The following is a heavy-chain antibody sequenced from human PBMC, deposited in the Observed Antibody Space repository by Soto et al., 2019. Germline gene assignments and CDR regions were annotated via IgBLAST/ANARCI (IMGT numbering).Heavy chain of an antibody. CDR3: AKYRRTDAEGYRLDF. CDR2: VYYSGST. CDR1: GGSISCYY. J-gene: IGHJ4*02. Sequence: NPSETLSLTCTLSGGSISCYYWSWIRQPPGKGLEWIGYVYYSGSTKYNPSLESRVTISVDMSNNQFSLMLTSVTAADTAVYYCAKYRRTDAEGYRLDFWGQGTLVTVSS. V-gene: IGHV4-59*01. D-gene: IGHD5-12*01.